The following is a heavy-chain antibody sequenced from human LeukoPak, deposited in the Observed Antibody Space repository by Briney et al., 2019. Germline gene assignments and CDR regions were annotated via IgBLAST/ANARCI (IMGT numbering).Heavy chain of an antibody. CDR2: IYSGGSA. D-gene: IGHD2-15*01. CDR3: ARVIQSPLLKGYFDY. CDR1: GLTVSSNY. J-gene: IGHJ4*02. Sequence: GGSLRLSCAASGLTVSSNYMSWVRQAPGKGLEWVSVIYSGGSAYHADSLKGRFTISRDNSKNTLYLQMNSLRAEDTAVYYCARVIQSPLLKGYFDYWGQGTLVTVSS. V-gene: IGHV3-53*01.